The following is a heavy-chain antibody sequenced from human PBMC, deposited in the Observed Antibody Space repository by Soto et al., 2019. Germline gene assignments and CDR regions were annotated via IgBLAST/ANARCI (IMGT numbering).Heavy chain of an antibody. Sequence: QVQLVQSGAEVKKPGASVKVSCKTSGYIFNNYFMHWVRQAPGQGLEWMGWINPNSGDTKNAQNFQGRVIMTRDTSISTAYMELSRLTFDDTAVSYCARAYCGADCYSSFDYWGRGTLVTVSS. CDR1: GYIFNNYF. CDR2: INPNSGDT. V-gene: IGHV1-2*02. D-gene: IGHD2-21*02. CDR3: ARAYCGADCYSSFDY. J-gene: IGHJ4*02.